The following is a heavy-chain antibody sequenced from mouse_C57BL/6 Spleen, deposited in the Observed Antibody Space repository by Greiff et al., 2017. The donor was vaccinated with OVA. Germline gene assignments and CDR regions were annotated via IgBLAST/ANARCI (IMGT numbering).Heavy chain of an antibody. CDR2: ISSGGDYI. CDR3: TREGIYYDYGNYFDY. J-gene: IGHJ2*01. CDR1: GFTFSSYA. D-gene: IGHD2-4*01. V-gene: IGHV5-9-1*02. Sequence: EVQGVESGEGLVKPGGSLKLSCAASGFTFSSYAMSWVRQTPEKRLEWVAYISSGGDYIYYADTVKGRFTISRDNARNTLYLQMSSLKSEDTAMYYCTREGIYYDYGNYFDYWGQGTTLTVSS.